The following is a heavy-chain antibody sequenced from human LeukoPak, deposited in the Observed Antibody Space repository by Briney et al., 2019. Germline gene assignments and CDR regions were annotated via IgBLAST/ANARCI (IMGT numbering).Heavy chain of an antibody. J-gene: IGHJ1*01. V-gene: IGHV1-2*02. Sequence: ASVKVSCKASGYTFTGDYMHSVRQAPGQGLKWMGWINPNSGGTNYAQKFQGRVTMTRDTSISTAYMELSRLRSDDTAVYYCATYDPLYFQHWGQGTLVTVSS. CDR2: INPNSGGT. CDR1: GYTFTGDY. CDR3: ATYDPLYFQH. D-gene: IGHD5-12*01.